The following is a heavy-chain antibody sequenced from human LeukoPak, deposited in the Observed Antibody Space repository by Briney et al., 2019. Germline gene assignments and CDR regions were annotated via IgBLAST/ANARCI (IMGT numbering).Heavy chain of an antibody. CDR3: ATLLRSCTNGVCGDY. CDR2: INHSGST. CDR1: GGSLSGYY. Sequence: PSETLSLTCAVYGGSLSGYYWSWIRQPPGKGLEWIGEINHSGSTNYNPSLKSRVTMSADTSKNQFSLKLSSVTAADTAVYYCATLLRSCTNGVCGDYWGQGTLVTVSS. J-gene: IGHJ4*02. D-gene: IGHD2-8*01. V-gene: IGHV4-34*01.